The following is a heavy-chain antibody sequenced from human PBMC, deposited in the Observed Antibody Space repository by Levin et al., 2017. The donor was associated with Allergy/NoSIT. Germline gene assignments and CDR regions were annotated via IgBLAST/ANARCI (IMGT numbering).Heavy chain of an antibody. CDR3: ARVPYSGSYYGIDY. Sequence: SCAASGFTFSSYSMNWVRQAPGKGLEWVSSISSSSSYIYYADSVKGRFTISRDNAKNSLYLQMNSLRAEDTAVYYCARVPYSGSYYGIDYWGQGTLVTVSS. D-gene: IGHD1-26*01. CDR1: GFTFSSYS. V-gene: IGHV3-21*01. J-gene: IGHJ4*02. CDR2: ISSSSSYI.